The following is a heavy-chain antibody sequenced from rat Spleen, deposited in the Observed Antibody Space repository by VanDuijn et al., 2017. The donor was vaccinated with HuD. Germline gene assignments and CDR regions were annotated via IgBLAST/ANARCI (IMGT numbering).Heavy chain of an antibody. CDR1: GFSLTTYN. D-gene: IGHD1-2*01. Sequence: QVQLKESGPGLVQPSQTLSLTCTVSGFSLTTYNVHWVRQPPGKSLMWMGTVWARGNTNFNSAVQSRLRISRDTSKSQVFLKMNSLQTEDTATYCCARDSTYASLDYWGQGVTVTVSS. CDR3: ARDSTYASLDY. J-gene: IGHJ2*01. CDR2: VWARGNT. V-gene: IGHV2-13*01.